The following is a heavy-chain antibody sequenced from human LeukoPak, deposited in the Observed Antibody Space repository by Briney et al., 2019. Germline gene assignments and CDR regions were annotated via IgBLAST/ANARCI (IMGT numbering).Heavy chain of an antibody. Sequence: SETLSLTCTVSGGPISSYYWSWIRQPPGKGLEWIGYIYYSGSTNCNPSLKSRVTISVDTSKNQFSLKLSSVTAADTAVYYCASQNRIAVVGAWGQGTLVTVSS. CDR2: IYYSGST. CDR3: ASQNRIAVVGA. CDR1: GGPISSYY. D-gene: IGHD6-19*01. J-gene: IGHJ4*02. V-gene: IGHV4-59*01.